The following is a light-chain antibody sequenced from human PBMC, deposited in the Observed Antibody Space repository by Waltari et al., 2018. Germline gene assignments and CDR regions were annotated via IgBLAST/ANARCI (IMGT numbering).Light chain of an antibody. CDR2: KAS. Sequence: DIQMTQSPSTLSASVGDRVTTTCRANQSISNWLAWYQQKPGKAPKLLIYKASTLESGVPSRFSGSGSGTEFTLTISSLQPDDFATYYCQQYNSYSLLTFGGGTKVEIK. V-gene: IGKV1-5*03. J-gene: IGKJ4*01. CDR3: QQYNSYSLLT. CDR1: QSISNW.